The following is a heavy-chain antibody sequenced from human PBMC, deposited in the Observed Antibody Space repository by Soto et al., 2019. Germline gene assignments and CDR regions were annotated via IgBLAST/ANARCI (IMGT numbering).Heavy chain of an antibody. CDR1: GFTFSDHA. V-gene: IGHV3-33*01. Sequence: QVQLVASGGGVVQPGTSLRLSCEASGFTFSDHAMHWVRQAPGKGLEWVAVVWFDGGNKFYTDSVKGRFTISRDNSKNTLFLQMNSLRVVDTAVYYCARAPAGDYTLYHYYTMDVCGQGTPVTVSS. CDR2: VWFDGGNK. CDR3: ARAPAGDYTLYHYYTMDV. D-gene: IGHD4-17*01. J-gene: IGHJ6*02.